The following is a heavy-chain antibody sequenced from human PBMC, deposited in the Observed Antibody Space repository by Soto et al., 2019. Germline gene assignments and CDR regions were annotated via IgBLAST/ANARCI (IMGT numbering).Heavy chain of an antibody. Sequence: LRLSCAASGFAFSTFAITWVRQSPGKGLEWVAAISVSGNNAYYADSVKGRFTISRDNSQNSVFLQMSSLRADDTAVYYCARDQLRPGILYSLGVLLPEYGLWGQGTLVTVSS. CDR2: ISVSGNNA. V-gene: IGHV3-23*01. CDR1: GFAFSTFA. D-gene: IGHD3-22*01. J-gene: IGHJ4*02. CDR3: ARDQLRPGILYSLGVLLPEYGL.